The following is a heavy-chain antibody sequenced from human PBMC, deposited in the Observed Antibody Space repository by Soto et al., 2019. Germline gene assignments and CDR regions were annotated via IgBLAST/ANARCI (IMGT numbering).Heavy chain of an antibody. J-gene: IGHJ5*01. CDR3: ARGRYCLTGRCFPNWFDS. CDR1: GDSISTVDYF. V-gene: IGHV4-30-4*01. Sequence: SETLSLTCSVSGDSISTVDYFWAWVRQPPGQALEYIGYIYRSATTYYNPSFESRVAISLDTSKSQFSLNVTSLTAADTAVYFCARGRYCLTGRCFPNWFDSWGQGTLVTVSS. D-gene: IGHD2-15*01. CDR2: IYRSATT.